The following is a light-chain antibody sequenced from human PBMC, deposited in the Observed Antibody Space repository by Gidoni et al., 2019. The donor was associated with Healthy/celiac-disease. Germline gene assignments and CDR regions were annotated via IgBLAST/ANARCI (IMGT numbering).Light chain of an antibody. V-gene: IGKV3-20*01. J-gene: IGKJ2*01. CDR2: GAS. CDR3: QQYGSSPPYT. CDR1: QRVSSSY. Sequence: EIGLKQSPGALSLSPGERATLSCRASQRVSSSYLAWYQQKPGQAPRLLIYGASSRATGIPDRFSGSGSGTDFTLTISRLEPEDFAVYYCQQYGSSPPYTFGQGTKLEIK.